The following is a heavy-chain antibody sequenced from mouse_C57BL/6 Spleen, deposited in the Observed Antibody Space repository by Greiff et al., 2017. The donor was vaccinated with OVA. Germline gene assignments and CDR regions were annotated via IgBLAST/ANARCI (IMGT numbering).Heavy chain of an antibody. J-gene: IGHJ4*01. CDR2: ISDGGSYT. D-gene: IGHD1-1*01. CDR3: AREKVPRSYDAMDY. Sequence: EVKLMESGGGLVKPGGSLKLSCAASGFTFSSYAMSWVRQTPEKRLEWVATISDGGSYTYYPDNVKGRFTISRDNAKNNLYLQMIHLKSDDTSMFYCAREKVPRSYDAMDYWGQGTSVTVSS. V-gene: IGHV5-4*01. CDR1: GFTFSSYA.